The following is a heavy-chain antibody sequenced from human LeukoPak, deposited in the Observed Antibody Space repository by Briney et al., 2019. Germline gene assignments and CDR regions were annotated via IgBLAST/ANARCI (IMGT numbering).Heavy chain of an antibody. CDR3: AREYCSSTSCSYYFDY. CDR2: ISSSSSYI. Sequence: GGSLRLSCAAPGFTFSSYSMNWVRQAPGKGLEWVSSISSSSSYIYYADSVKGRFTISRDNAKNSLYLQMNSLRAEDTAVYYCAREYCSSTSCSYYFDYWGQGTLVTVSS. V-gene: IGHV3-21*01. CDR1: GFTFSSYS. J-gene: IGHJ4*02. D-gene: IGHD2-2*01.